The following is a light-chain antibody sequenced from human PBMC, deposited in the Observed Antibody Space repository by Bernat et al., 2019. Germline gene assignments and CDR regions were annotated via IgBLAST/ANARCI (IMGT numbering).Light chain of an antibody. CDR3: QAWDSSIGV. V-gene: IGLV3-1*01. CDR2: RDD. Sequence: SYDLTQPPSVSVSPGQTASITCSGDKLGSKYTCWYQQKPGQSPVVDIYRDDKRPSGIPERFSGSHSGNTATLTISGAQAMDEAEYYCQAWDSSIGVFGGGTKLTVL. CDR1: KLGSKY. J-gene: IGLJ3*02.